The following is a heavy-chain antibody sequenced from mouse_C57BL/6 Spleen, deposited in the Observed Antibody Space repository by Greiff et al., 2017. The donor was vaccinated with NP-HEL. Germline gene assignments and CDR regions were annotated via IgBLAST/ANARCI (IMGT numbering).Heavy chain of an antibody. D-gene: IGHD2-10*02. CDR1: GFPITSGYY. CDR3: AGDPSNYGYFDV. Sequence: QVQLQQSGPGLVKPSQSLFLTCSITGFPITSGYYWIWIRQSPGKPLEWMGYITHSGETFYNPSLQSPISITRETSKNQFFLQLNSVTTEDTAMYYCAGDPSNYGYFDVWGTGTTVTVSS. J-gene: IGHJ1*03. CDR2: ITHSGET. V-gene: IGHV12-3*01.